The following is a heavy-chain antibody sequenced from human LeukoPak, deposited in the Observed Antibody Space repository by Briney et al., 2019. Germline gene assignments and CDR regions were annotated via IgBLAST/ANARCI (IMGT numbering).Heavy chain of an antibody. CDR3: AASYCGGDCYSYYFDY. CDR2: IYTSGST. J-gene: IGHJ4*02. V-gene: IGHV4-4*07. Sequence: SETLSPTCTVSGGSISSYYWSWIRQPAGKGLEWIGRIYTSGSTNYNPSLKSRVTISVDKSKNQFSLKLSSVTAADTAAYYCAASYCGGDCYSYYFDYWGQGTLVTVSS. D-gene: IGHD2-21*02. CDR1: GGSISSYY.